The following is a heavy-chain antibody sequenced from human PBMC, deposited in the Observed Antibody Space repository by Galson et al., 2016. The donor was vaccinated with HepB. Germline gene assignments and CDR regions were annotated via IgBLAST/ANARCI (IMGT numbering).Heavy chain of an antibody. CDR1: GFSLTTSGVG. CDR3: AHRRGSTWPYAAFDI. D-gene: IGHD6-13*01. V-gene: IGHV2-5*02. Sequence: PAPVKPTQTLTLTCTFSGFSLTTSGVGVGWIRQPPGKALEWLALIYWDDDKRYRPSLKTRLTITKDTSKNQVVLTMTNMDLVDTATYYCAHRRGSTWPYAAFDIWGQGTVVTVSS. J-gene: IGHJ3*02. CDR2: IYWDDDK.